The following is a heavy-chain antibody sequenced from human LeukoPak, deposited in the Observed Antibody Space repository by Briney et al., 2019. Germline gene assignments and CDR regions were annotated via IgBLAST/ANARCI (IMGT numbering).Heavy chain of an antibody. D-gene: IGHD3-22*01. CDR1: GGSISNYY. CDR2: IYYSGST. J-gene: IGHJ1*01. CDR3: VRDHYYDSSGYTFRH. V-gene: IGHV4-59*01. Sequence: SETLSLTCSVSGGSISNYYWSWIRQPPGKGLEWIGYIYYSGSTSYNPSLESRVTISVDTSKNQFSLKLRSVTVADTAVYYCVRDHYYDSSGYTFRHWGQGTLVSVSS.